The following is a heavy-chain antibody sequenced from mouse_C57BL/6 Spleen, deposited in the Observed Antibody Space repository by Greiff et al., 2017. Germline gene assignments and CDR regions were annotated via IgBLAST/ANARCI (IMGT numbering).Heavy chain of an antibody. CDR2: IDPETGGT. D-gene: IGHD2-4*01. Sequence: LVESGAELVRPGASVTLSCKASGYTFPDYEMHWVKQTPVHGLEWIGAIDPETGGTAYNQKFKGKAILTADKSSSTAYMELRSLTSEDSAVYYCTRTIYYDYDGYAMDYWGQGTSVTVSS. CDR1: GYTFPDYE. CDR3: TRTIYYDYDGYAMDY. J-gene: IGHJ4*01. V-gene: IGHV1-15*01.